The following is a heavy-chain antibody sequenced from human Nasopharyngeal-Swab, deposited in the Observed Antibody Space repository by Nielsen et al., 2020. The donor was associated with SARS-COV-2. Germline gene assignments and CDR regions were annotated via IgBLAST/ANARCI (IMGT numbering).Heavy chain of an antibody. CDR2: ISSSSSTI. V-gene: IGHV3-48*01. Sequence: WIRQPPGKGLEWVSYISSSSSTIYYADSVKGRFTISRDNAKNSLYLQMNSLRAEDTAVYYCARALHIYYYDSSGYFGDAFDIRGQGTMVTVSS. D-gene: IGHD3-22*01. CDR3: ARALHIYYYDSSGYFGDAFDI. J-gene: IGHJ3*02.